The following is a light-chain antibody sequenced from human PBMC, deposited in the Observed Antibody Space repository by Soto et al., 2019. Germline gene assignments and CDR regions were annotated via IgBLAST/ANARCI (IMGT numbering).Light chain of an antibody. CDR3: QVRYDWPS. CDR2: DAS. J-gene: IGKJ1*01. V-gene: IGKV3-11*01. CDR1: QSVSTS. Sequence: IVLTQSPVTLALSPGESAVLSCRASQSVSTSLAWYQHKPGQAPRLFIYDASKRAPGIPARFTGSGSGTDFTLTISSLEPEDIAVYYCQVRYDWPSFGQGNKVEI.